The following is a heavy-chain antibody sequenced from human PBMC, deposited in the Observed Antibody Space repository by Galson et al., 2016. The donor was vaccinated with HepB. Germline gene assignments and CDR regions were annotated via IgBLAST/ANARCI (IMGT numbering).Heavy chain of an antibody. CDR3: AGATDGNFYLDY. CDR2: IYPGHSNT. D-gene: IGHD2-8*01. Sequence: QSGAEVKKPGESLKISCKASGHSFTNYWIGWVRQMPGKGLEWMGIIYPGHSNTYYSPSFQGRVTISADKSIDTAYLHWSSVKASDTAMYYCAGATDGNFYLDYWGQGILVTVS. J-gene: IGHJ4*02. CDR1: GHSFTNYW. V-gene: IGHV5-51*01.